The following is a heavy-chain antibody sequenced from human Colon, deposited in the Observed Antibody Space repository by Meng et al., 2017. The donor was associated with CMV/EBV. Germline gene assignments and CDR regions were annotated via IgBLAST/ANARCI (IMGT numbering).Heavy chain of an antibody. V-gene: IGHV3-21*01. CDR3: ARVWVEMATIGTFDY. Sequence: EVQLVESGGGLVKPGGSLRLSWAGSGFTFSSYSMNWVRQAPGKGLEWVSSISSSSSYIYYADSVKGRFTISRDNAKNSLYLQMNSLRAEDTAVYYCARVWVEMATIGTFDYWGQGTLVTVS. D-gene: IGHD5-24*01. CDR2: ISSSSSYI. J-gene: IGHJ4*02. CDR1: GFTFSSYS.